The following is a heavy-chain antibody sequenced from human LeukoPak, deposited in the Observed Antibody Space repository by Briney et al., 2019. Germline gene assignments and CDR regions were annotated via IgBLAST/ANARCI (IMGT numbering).Heavy chain of an antibody. J-gene: IGHJ4*02. V-gene: IGHV4-39*07. CDR1: GGSISSSGYY. D-gene: IGHD5-18*01. CDR3: ARIVPYNYGYIDY. Sequence: SETLSLACTVSGGSISSSGYYWGWIRQPPGKGLEWIGSFYHSGTTYYNPSLKSRVTISVDTSKNQFSLKLNSVTAADTAVYYCARIVPYNYGYIDYWGQGTLVTVSS. CDR2: FYHSGTT.